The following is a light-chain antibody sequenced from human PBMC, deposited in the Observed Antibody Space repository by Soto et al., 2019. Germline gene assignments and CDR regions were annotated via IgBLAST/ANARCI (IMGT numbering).Light chain of an antibody. J-gene: IGKJ1*01. CDR1: QSVGND. V-gene: IGKV3-15*01. CDR2: DAS. Sequence: EIVMTQSPATLSVSPGDRATLSCRASQSVGNDLAWYQQKPGQAPRLLIYDASTRATGIPARFSGSGSGTDFTLTISRLEPEDSAVYYCQQYGSSRTFGQGTKVDIK. CDR3: QQYGSSRT.